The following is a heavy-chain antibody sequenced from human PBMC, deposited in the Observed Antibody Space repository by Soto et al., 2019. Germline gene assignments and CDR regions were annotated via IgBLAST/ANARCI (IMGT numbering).Heavy chain of an antibody. CDR2: IYWDDDK. CDR1: GFSLSTSGVG. Sequence: SGPTLVNPTQTLTLTCTFSGFSLSTSGVGVGWIRQPPGKALEWLALIYWDDDKRYSPSLKSRLTITKDTSKNQVVLTMTNMDPVDTATYYCAHRPNSRPFWSGYPTEDNWFDPWGQGTLVTVSS. J-gene: IGHJ5*02. CDR3: AHRPNSRPFWSGYPTEDNWFDP. D-gene: IGHD3-3*01. V-gene: IGHV2-5*02.